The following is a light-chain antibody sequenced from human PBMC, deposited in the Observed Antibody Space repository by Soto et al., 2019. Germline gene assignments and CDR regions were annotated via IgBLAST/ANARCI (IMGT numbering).Light chain of an antibody. CDR3: QQYSTSPLT. CDR1: QRISTW. V-gene: IGKV1-5*01. CDR2: DAS. Sequence: IKRTQSPSTLSASVGNGVTITCLASQRISTWLAWYQQKPGKAPKLLISDASSLETGVPSRFSVSGSGPDFSLTISRLHPEDFAVYYCQQYSTSPLTFGGGTIVGIK. J-gene: IGKJ4*01.